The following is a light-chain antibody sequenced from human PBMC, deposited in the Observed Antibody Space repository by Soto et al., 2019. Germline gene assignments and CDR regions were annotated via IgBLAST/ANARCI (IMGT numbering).Light chain of an antibody. CDR3: QQYNSAPHT. CDR2: AAF. Sequence: DIQMTQSPSSLSASVGDRVTITCRASQSIMTWLTWYQQKPGKAPKFLIYAAFSLQNGVPSRFSGSGSGTEFTLTINNLQPEDSAIYYCQQYNSAPHTFGQGTNLEIK. J-gene: IGKJ2*01. CDR1: QSIMTW. V-gene: IGKV1D-16*01.